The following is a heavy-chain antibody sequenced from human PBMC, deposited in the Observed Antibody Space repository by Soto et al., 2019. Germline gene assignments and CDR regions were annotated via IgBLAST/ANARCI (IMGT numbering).Heavy chain of an antibody. V-gene: IGHV2-5*02. D-gene: IGHD1-7*01. CDR1: GLSLTTYGVG. Sequence: QITLKESGPALVKPPQPLTLSCTFSGLSLTTYGVGVGWFRQPPGKALEWLTLIHWDDDKRYCPSLKSRLTITKDTSKQQVVLTMTNMDPVDTATYFCAHRLTLNSAWNCGRFDYWGQGSLVTVSS. J-gene: IGHJ4*02. CDR3: AHRLTLNSAWNCGRFDY. CDR2: IHWDDDK.